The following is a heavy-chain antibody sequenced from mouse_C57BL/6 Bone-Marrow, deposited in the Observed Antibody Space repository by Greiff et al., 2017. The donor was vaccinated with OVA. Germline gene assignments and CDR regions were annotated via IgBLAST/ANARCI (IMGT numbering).Heavy chain of an antibody. Sequence: QVQLQQPGAELVKPGASVKMSCKASGYTFTSYWITWVKQRPGQGLEWIGDIYPGSGSTNYNEKFKSKATLTVDTSSSTAYMQLSSLTSEDSAVYSCARREDGNYLAWFAYWGQGTLVTVSA. CDR1: GYTFTSYW. J-gene: IGHJ3*01. D-gene: IGHD2-1*01. V-gene: IGHV1-55*01. CDR3: ARREDGNYLAWFAY. CDR2: IYPGSGST.